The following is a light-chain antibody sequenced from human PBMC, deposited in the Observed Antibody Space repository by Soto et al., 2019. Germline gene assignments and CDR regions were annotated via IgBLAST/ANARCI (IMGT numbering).Light chain of an antibody. CDR3: QSYDSSLSGYV. CDR1: SSNIGAGYD. Sequence: QSALAQPPSVSGAPGQRVTISCTGSSSNIGAGYDVHWYQQLPGTAPKVLIYGNSNRPSGVPDRFSGSKSGTLASLAITGLQAEDEADYYCQSYDSSLSGYVFGTGTKVTGL. J-gene: IGLJ1*01. V-gene: IGLV1-40*01. CDR2: GNS.